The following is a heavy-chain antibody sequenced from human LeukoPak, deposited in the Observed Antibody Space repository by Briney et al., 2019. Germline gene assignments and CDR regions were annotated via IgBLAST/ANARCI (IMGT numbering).Heavy chain of an antibody. J-gene: IGHJ4*02. V-gene: IGHV4-59*08. CDR2: IYYSGST. CDR3: AKAFSGSSGVFDS. D-gene: IGHD3-10*01. Sequence: KPSETLSLTCTVSGGSISGYYWSWIRQPPGKGLEWIGYIYYSGSTSYNPSLKSRVTISVDTSKNQFSLKLSSVTAADTAVYFCAKAFSGSSGVFDSWGQGALVTVSS. CDR1: GGSISGYY.